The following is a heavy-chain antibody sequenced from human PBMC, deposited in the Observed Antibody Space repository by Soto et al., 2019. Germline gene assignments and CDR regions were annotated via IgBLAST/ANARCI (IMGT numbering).Heavy chain of an antibody. CDR3: ARVTTSSIGTTIEEVYCYYMDV. Sequence: ASVKVSCKASGYTFTSYGISWVRQAPGQGLEWMGWISAYNGNTNYAQKLQGRVTMTTDTSTSTAYMELRSLRSDDTAVYYCARVTTSSIGTTIEEVYCYYMDVCAKGTTVTVS. V-gene: IGHV1-18*01. CDR2: ISAYNGNT. CDR1: GYTFTSYG. D-gene: IGHD1-7*01. J-gene: IGHJ6*03.